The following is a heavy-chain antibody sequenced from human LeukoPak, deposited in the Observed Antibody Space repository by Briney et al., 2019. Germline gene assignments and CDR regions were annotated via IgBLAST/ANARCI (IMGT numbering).Heavy chain of an antibody. J-gene: IGHJ4*02. V-gene: IGHV1-18*01. CDR1: GYTFTSYG. Sequence: GSSVKVSCKASGYTFTSYGISWVRQAPGQGLEWMGWISAYNGNTNYAQKLQGRVTMTTDTSTSTAYMELRSLRSDDTAVYYCARDVRGYSGYAPFDYWGQGTLVTVSS. CDR2: ISAYNGNT. D-gene: IGHD5-12*01. CDR3: ARDVRGYSGYAPFDY.